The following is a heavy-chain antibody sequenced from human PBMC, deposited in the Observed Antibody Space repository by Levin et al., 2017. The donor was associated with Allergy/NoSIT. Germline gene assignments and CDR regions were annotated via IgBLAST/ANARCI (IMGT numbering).Heavy chain of an antibody. CDR3: ARDRYSGGYNWFDP. J-gene: IGHJ5*02. CDR2: IYYSGST. V-gene: IGHV4-59*01. D-gene: IGHD1-14*01. CDR1: GGSISSYY. Sequence: NPSETLSLTCTVSGGSISSYYWSWIRQPPGKGLEWIGYIYYSGSTNYNPSLKSRVTISVDTSKNQFSLKLSSVTAADTAVYYCARDRYSGGYNWFDPWGQGTLVTVSS.